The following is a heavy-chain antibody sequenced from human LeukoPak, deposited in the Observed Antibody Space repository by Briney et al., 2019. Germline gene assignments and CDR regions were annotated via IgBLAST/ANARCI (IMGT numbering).Heavy chain of an antibody. CDR1: GFTFSSYG. CDR3: ARDSENSYDFWSGYFVDY. CDR2: IWYDGSNK. V-gene: IGHV3-33*01. J-gene: IGHJ4*02. D-gene: IGHD3-3*01. Sequence: GRSLRLSCAASGFTFSSYGMHWVRQAPGKGLEWVAVIWYDGSNKYYADSVKGRFTISRDNSKNTLYLQMNSLRAEDTAVYYCARDSENSYDFWSGYFVDYWGQGTPVTVSS.